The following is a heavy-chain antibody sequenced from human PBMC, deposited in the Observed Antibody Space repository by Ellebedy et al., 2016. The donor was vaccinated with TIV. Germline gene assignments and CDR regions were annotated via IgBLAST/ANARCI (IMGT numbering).Heavy chain of an antibody. CDR3: AKDTNWAFDY. J-gene: IGHJ4*02. CDR1: GFSFRSYW. Sequence: GGSLRLSCAASGFSFRSYWMSWVRQAPGKGPAWVSGVTGSTGNTHYADSVKGRFTISRDNSKNTLYLQMNSLRAEDTAVYYCAKDTNWAFDYWGQGSLVTVSS. V-gene: IGHV3-23*01. D-gene: IGHD7-27*01. CDR2: VTGSTGNT.